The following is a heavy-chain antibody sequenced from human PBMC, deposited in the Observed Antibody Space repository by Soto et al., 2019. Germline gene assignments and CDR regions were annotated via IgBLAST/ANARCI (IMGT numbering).Heavy chain of an antibody. D-gene: IGHD3-9*01. V-gene: IGHV4-4*02. CDR2: IHHSGGP. Sequence: QVQLQESGPGLVKPSGTLSLTCAVSGDSIRANWWSWVRQPPGKGLEWIGEIHHSGGPSYNPSLKSRVTISLDTSKNQFSLKLDSLTAADTAVYYCARSTGWYYLAYWGQGTLVTVSS. CDR3: ARSTGWYYLAY. CDR1: GDSIRANW. J-gene: IGHJ4*02.